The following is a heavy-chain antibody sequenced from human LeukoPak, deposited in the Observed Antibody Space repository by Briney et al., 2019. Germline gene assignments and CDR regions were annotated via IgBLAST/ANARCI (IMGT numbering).Heavy chain of an antibody. Sequence: ASVKVSCKASGYTFTDYYLHWVRQAPGQGLEWMGWINPDSGGTKYAQNFQGRVTMTRDTSIRTVYMELSRLRSDDTAVYYCARDYYDNSGFGAFDIWGQGTMVTVSS. CDR1: GYTFTDYY. V-gene: IGHV1-2*02. CDR3: ARDYYDNSGFGAFDI. J-gene: IGHJ3*02. D-gene: IGHD3-22*01. CDR2: INPDSGGT.